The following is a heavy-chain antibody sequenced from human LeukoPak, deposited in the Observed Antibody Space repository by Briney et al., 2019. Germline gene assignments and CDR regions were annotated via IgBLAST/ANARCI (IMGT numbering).Heavy chain of an antibody. CDR1: GYTFTSYD. Sequence: ASVEVSCKASGYTFTSYDINWVRQATGQGLEWMGWMNPNSGNTGYAQKFRGRVTMTRNTSISTAYMELSSLRSEDTAVYYCARGGECSGGSCYIPYYYYYYYYMDVWGKGTTVTVS. V-gene: IGHV1-8*01. CDR3: ARGGECSGGSCYIPYYYYYYYYMDV. CDR2: MNPNSGNT. D-gene: IGHD2-15*01. J-gene: IGHJ6*03.